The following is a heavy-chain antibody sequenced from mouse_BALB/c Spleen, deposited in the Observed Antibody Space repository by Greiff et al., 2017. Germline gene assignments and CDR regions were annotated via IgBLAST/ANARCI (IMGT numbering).Heavy chain of an antibody. CDR2: ISSGGST. D-gene: IGHD2-3*01. CDR1: GFTFSSYA. J-gene: IGHJ2*01. Sequence: EVQGVESGGGLVKPGGSLKLSCAASGFTFSSYAMSWVRQTPEKRLEWVASISSGGSTYYPDSVKGRFTISRDNARNILYLQMSSLRSEDTAMYYCARGGYYDHFDYWGQGTTLTVSS. V-gene: IGHV5-6-5*01. CDR3: ARGGYYDHFDY.